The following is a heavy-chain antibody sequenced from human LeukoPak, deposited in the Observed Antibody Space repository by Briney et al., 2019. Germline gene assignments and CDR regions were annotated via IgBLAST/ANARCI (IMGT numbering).Heavy chain of an antibody. Sequence: GESLKISCKGSGYSFTSYWIGWVRQMPGKGLEWMGIIYPGDSDTRYSPSFQGQVTISADKSISTAYLQWSSLKASDTAMYYCARHRQVPAATFGARAIYYGMDVWGQGTTVTVSS. V-gene: IGHV5-51*01. J-gene: IGHJ6*02. D-gene: IGHD2-2*01. CDR2: IYPGDSDT. CDR1: GYSFTSYW. CDR3: ARHRQVPAATFGARAIYYGMDV.